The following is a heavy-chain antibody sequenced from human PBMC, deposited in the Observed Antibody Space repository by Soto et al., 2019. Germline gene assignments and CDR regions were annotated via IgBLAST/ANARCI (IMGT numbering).Heavy chain of an antibody. CDR2: INSDGSST. CDR1: GFTSSSYW. Sequence: GGSLRLSCAASGFTSSSYWMHWVRQAPGKRLVWVSRINSDGSSTSYADSVKGRFTISRDNAKNTLYLQMNSLRAEDTAVYYCARDNSSSWYYYYGMDVWGQGTTVTVSS. CDR3: ARDNSSSWYYYYGMDV. D-gene: IGHD6-13*01. J-gene: IGHJ6*02. V-gene: IGHV3-74*01.